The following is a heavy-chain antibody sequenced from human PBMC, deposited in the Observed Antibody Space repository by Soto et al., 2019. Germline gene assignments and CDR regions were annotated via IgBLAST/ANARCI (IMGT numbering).Heavy chain of an antibody. CDR2: VSFDGSNK. Sequence: QVQLVESGGGVVQPGRSLRLSCAASGFTFSDHAMHWVRQAPGKGLEWLSVVSFDGSNKYYADSVKGRFTISRANFKPKLYLTMNSLRPEDTAVYYCARGTYCGGDCFAGRVSKGYFDLWGRGTLAIVSS. CDR1: GFTFSDHA. CDR3: ARGTYCGGDCFAGRVSKGYFDL. D-gene: IGHD2-21*02. V-gene: IGHV3-30-3*01. J-gene: IGHJ2*01.